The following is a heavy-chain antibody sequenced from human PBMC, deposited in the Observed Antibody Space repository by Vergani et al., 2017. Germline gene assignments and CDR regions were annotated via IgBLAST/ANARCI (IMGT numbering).Heavy chain of an antibody. J-gene: IGHJ4*02. Sequence: EVQLVESGGGLVKPGGSLRLSCAASGFTFSSYSINWVRQAPGKGLEWVSSISSSSSYIYYADSVKGRFTISRDNAKNSLYLQMNSRRAEDTAVYYCARDGGGYYGSGSLPGGFDYWGQGTLVTVSS. D-gene: IGHD3-10*01. CDR2: ISSSSSYI. V-gene: IGHV3-21*01. CDR1: GFTFSSYS. CDR3: ARDGGGYYGSGSLPGGFDY.